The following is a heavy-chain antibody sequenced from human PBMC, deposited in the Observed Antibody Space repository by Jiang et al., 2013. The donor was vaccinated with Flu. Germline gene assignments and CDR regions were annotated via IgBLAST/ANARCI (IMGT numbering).Heavy chain of an antibody. V-gene: IGHV1-69*06. D-gene: IGHD5-18*01. CDR3: ARGVGGYSYGYVLY. Sequence: GAEVKKPGSSVKVSCKASGDTLTNYGISWVRQAPGQGLEWVGGVIPIFGKTDYAQKLQGRVTITADRSTDTAYMELSSLRSQDTAVYYCARGVGGYSYGYVLYWGQGTLVTVSS. CDR2: VIPIFGKT. CDR1: GDTLTNYG. J-gene: IGHJ4*02.